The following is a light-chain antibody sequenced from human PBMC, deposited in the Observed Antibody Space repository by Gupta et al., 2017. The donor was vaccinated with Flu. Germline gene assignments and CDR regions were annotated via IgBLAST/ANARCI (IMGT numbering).Light chain of an antibody. CDR1: QSISSW. Sequence: DIQMTQSPSTLSASVGDRVTITCRASQSISSWLAWYQQKPGKVPKLLIYEASRVESGVTSRFSGSGEGKEFTLTISSRQKDDGETYYCQRDDSLWTFGQGTRVEIK. CDR3: QRDDSLWT. J-gene: IGKJ1*01. CDR2: EAS. V-gene: IGKV1-5*03.